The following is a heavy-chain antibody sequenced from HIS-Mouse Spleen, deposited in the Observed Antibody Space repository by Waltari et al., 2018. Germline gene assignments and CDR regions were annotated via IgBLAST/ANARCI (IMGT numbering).Heavy chain of an antibody. Sequence: QVQLVESGGGVVQPGRSLRLSCAASGFTSSSYALLWSRQAPGKGLEWVAVISYDGSNKYYADSVKGRFTISRDNSKNTLYLQMNSLRAEDTAVYYCARGGRIDGSFDYWGQGTLVTVSS. CDR1: GFTSSSYA. D-gene: IGHD1-26*01. J-gene: IGHJ4*02. V-gene: IGHV3-30-3*01. CDR3: ARGGRIDGSFDY. CDR2: ISYDGSNK.